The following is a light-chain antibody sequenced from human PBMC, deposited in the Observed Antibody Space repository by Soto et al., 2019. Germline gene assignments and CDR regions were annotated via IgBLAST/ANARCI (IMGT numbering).Light chain of an antibody. J-gene: IGKJ5*01. CDR3: QQYNTYST. CDR1: QSISRW. V-gene: IGKV1-5*01. Sequence: DNQMTQSPSSLSASVGDRVTITCRASQSISRWLAWYQQKPGKAPKALIYDASTLRSGVPSRFSGGGSGTEFTLTISSLQPDDFATYYCQQYNTYSTFGQGTRLEIK. CDR2: DAS.